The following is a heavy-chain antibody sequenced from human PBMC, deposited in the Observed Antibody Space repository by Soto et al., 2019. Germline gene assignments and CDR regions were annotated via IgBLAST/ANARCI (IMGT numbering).Heavy chain of an antibody. D-gene: IGHD3-10*01. CDR2: INPSGGST. CDR3: AAGIYELGYYGSGSWFDP. V-gene: IGHV1-46*01. J-gene: IGHJ5*02. CDR1: GYTFTSYY. Sequence: ASVKVSCKASGYTFTSYYMHWVRQAAGQGLEWMGIINPSGGSTSYAQKFQGRVTMTRDTSTSTVYMELSSLRSEDTAVYYCAAGIYELGYYGSGSWFDPWGQGTLVTVSS.